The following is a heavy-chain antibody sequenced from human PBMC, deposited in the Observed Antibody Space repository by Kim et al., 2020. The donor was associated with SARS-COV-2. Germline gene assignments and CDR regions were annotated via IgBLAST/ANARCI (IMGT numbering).Heavy chain of an antibody. CDR3: ARHSRYDFSNYVYYYYM. CDR2: ISYDGSNK. Sequence: GGSLRLSCAASGFTFSSYGMHWVRQAPGKGLEWVAVISYDGSNKYYADSVKGRFTISRDNSKNTLYLQMNSLRAEDTAVYYCARHSRYDFSNYVYYYYM. V-gene: IGHV3-30*03. J-gene: IGHJ6*03. CDR1: GFTFSSYG. D-gene: IGHD4-4*01.